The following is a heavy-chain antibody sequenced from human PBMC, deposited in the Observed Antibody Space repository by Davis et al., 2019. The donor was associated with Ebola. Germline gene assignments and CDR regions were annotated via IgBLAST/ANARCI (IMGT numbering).Heavy chain of an antibody. V-gene: IGHV3-7*01. CDR1: GFTFSNYC. D-gene: IGHD6-6*01. CDR3: VSQYSTSSHY. Sequence: GESLKISCVASGFTFSNYCMGWVRQAPGKGLEWVANIDQDGTKKNYVDSVKGRFTVSRDNSKNSLDLQMNSLGAEDTAIYYCVSQYSTSSHYWGQGALVTVSS. CDR2: IDQDGTKK. J-gene: IGHJ4*02.